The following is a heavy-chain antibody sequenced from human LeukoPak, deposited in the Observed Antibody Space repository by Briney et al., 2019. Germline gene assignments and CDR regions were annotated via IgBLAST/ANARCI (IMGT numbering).Heavy chain of an antibody. J-gene: IGHJ6*04. D-gene: IGHD3-10*02. Sequence: PGGLLRLSCASCGTTFSSYEMNWGREAPGKVLGGVSYISSSGSIIYYADSVKGRFTISRDNAKNSLYLQMNILRAEDTAVDYCAELGITMIGGVWGKGTTVTISS. CDR2: ISSSGSII. CDR3: AELGITMIGGV. V-gene: IGHV3-48*03. CDR1: GTTFSSYE.